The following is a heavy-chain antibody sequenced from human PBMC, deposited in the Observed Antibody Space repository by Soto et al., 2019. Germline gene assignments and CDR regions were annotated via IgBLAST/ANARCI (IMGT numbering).Heavy chain of an antibody. CDR1: GGSISSYY. V-gene: IGHV4-59*08. J-gene: IGHJ4*02. CDR3: ASRSIAGFDY. CDR2: XYXXXST. D-gene: IGHD6-6*01. Sequence: XXTLSLTCTVSGGSISSYYWSWIRQPPGXXXXXXXXXYXXXSTXXKKXXXXXXXLXXXKXXXQLSMKLRSVTAEETAVYYCASRSIAGFDYWGQGTLVNVSS.